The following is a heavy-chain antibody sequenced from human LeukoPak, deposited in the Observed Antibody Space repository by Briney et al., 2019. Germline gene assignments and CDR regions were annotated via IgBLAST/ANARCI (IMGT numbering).Heavy chain of an antibody. Sequence: PGGSLRLSCAASGFTFSTYTMNWVRQAPGKGLEWVSSISSRSSYIYYADSLKGRFTISRDNADNSLYLHMNSLRVEDTAVYYCARSYMVGYITRAFDIWGQGTMVTVSS. CDR2: ISSRSSYI. V-gene: IGHV3-21*01. CDR1: GFTFSTYT. D-gene: IGHD1-26*01. J-gene: IGHJ3*02. CDR3: ARSYMVGYITRAFDI.